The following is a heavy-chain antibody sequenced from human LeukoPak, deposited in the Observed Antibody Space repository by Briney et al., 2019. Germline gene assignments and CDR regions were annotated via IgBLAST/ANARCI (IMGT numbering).Heavy chain of an antibody. CDR2: VSGSGGST. J-gene: IGHJ3*02. D-gene: IGHD3-3*01. Sequence: GGSLRLSCAASGFTFSTYAMSWVRQAPGRGLEWVSTVSGSGGSTYYADSVKGRFTISRDNAKNSLYLQMNSLRAEDTALYHCARALYYDFWSGSPDDAFDIWGQGTMVTVSS. V-gene: IGHV3-23*01. CDR3: ARALYYDFWSGSPDDAFDI. CDR1: GFTFSTYA.